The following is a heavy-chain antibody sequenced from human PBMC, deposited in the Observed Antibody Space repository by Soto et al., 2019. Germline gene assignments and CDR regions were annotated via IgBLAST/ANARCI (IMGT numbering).Heavy chain of an antibody. CDR2: ISGSGGST. V-gene: IGHV3-23*01. Sequence: EVQLLESGGGLVQPGGSLRLSCAASGFTFSSYAMSWVHQAPGKGLEWVSAISGSGGSTYYADSVKGRFTISRDNSKNTLYLQMNSLRAEDTAVYYCAKSYDSSGFDYYGMDVWGQGTTVTVSS. CDR1: GFTFSSYA. D-gene: IGHD3-22*01. J-gene: IGHJ6*02. CDR3: AKSYDSSGFDYYGMDV.